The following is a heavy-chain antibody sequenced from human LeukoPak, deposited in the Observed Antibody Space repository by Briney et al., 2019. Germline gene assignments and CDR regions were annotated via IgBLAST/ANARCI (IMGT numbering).Heavy chain of an antibody. CDR2: FDPEDGET. Sequence: ASVKVSCKVSGYTLTELSMHWVRQAPGKGLEWMGGFDPEDGETIYAQKFQGRVTMTEDTSTDTAYMELSSLRSEDTAVYYCTRAYYYDSWWSNDYWGQGTLVTVSS. CDR1: GYTLTELS. J-gene: IGHJ4*02. D-gene: IGHD3-22*01. CDR3: TRAYYYDSWWSNDY. V-gene: IGHV1-24*01.